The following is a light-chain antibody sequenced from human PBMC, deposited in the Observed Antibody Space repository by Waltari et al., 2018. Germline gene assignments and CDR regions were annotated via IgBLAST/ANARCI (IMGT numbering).Light chain of an antibody. CDR3: QQYNTYWT. V-gene: IGKV1-5*03. CDR2: KAS. Sequence: SPSTLSASVGDRVTITCRASQNIVTWLTWYQQKPGKAPKVLIYKASNLKSGVPSRFSGSGSGTEFTLTINSLQPDDFATYYCQQYNTYWTFGQGTKVEIK. CDR1: QNIVTW. J-gene: IGKJ1*01.